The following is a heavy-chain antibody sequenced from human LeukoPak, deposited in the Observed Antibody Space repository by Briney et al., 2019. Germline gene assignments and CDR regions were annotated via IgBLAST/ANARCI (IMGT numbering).Heavy chain of an antibody. D-gene: IGHD2-2*01. CDR3: ARGGLRGYCSSTSCHVNWFDP. CDR2: INHSGST. J-gene: IGHJ5*02. Sequence: SETLSLTCAVYGESFSGYYWSWIRQPPGKGLEWIGEINHSGSTNYNPSLKSRVTISVDTSKNQFSLKLSSVTAADTAVYYCARGGLRGYCSSTSCHVNWFDPWGQGTLVTVSS. CDR1: GESFSGYY. V-gene: IGHV4-34*01.